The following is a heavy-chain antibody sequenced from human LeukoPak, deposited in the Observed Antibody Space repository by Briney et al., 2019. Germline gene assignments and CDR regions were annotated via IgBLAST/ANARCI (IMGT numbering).Heavy chain of an antibody. Sequence: PGGSLRLSCTASGFTFSVSWMHWVRQAPGKGQVWVSVIKSEGSGTTYADSVKGRFTISRDNAKNTVYLQMNSLRADDTAMYYCAKDYFGSIDYWGQGTLVTVSS. CDR1: GFTFSVSW. V-gene: IGHV3-74*01. CDR2: IKSEGSGT. CDR3: AKDYFGSIDY. D-gene: IGHD2/OR15-2a*01. J-gene: IGHJ4*02.